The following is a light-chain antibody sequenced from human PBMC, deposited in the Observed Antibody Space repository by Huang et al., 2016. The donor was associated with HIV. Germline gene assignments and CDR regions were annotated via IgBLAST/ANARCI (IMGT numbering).Light chain of an antibody. CDR2: AAS. Sequence: ETVMTQSPVTLSVSPGDRASLSCRSSQIVSSHLAWYQQKPGQAPRLLICAASTRATGVPARFSGSGAGTEFTLTVSTLQSEDSAVYYCQQYNDFRSTFGPGTRVEIK. V-gene: IGKV3-15*01. J-gene: IGKJ3*01. CDR3: QQYNDFRST. CDR1: QIVSSH.